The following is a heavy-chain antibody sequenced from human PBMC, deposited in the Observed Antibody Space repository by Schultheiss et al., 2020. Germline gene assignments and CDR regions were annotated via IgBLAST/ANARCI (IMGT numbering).Heavy chain of an antibody. V-gene: IGHV3-48*01. CDR3: ARDVLLWFGESYGMDV. CDR1: GFTFSSYS. D-gene: IGHD3-10*01. CDR2: ISSSSSTI. Sequence: GESLKISCAASGFTFSSYSMNWVRQAPGKGLEWVSYISSSSSTIYYADSVKGRFTISRDNAKNSLYLQMNSLRAEDTAVYYCARDVLLWFGESYGMDVLCQGTTVTVSS. J-gene: IGHJ6*02.